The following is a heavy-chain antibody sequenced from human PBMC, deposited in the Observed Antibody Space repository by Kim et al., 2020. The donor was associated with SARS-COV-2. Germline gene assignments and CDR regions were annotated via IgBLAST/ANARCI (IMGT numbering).Heavy chain of an antibody. V-gene: IGHV4-59*13. J-gene: IGHJ6*02. D-gene: IGHD2-2*01. CDR2: IYYSGST. CDR3: ARDWVRYCSSTSCDSYYYGMDV. CDR1: GGSISSYY. Sequence: SETLSLTCTVSGGSISSYYWSWIRQPPGKGLEWIGYIYYSGSTNYNPSLKSRVTISVDTSKNQFSLKLSSVTAVDTAVYYCARDWVRYCSSTSCDSYYYGMDVWGQGTTVTVSS.